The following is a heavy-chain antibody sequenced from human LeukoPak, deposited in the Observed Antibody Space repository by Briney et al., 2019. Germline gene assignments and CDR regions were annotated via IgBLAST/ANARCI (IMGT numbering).Heavy chain of an antibody. CDR2: ISGSGGST. J-gene: IGHJ4*02. Sequence: GGSLRLSYAASGFTFSSYAMSWVRQAPGKGLEWVSAISGSGGSTYYADSVKGRFTISRDNSKNTLYLQMNSLRAEDTAVYYCAKSLRVLRFLEWLLYFDYWGQGTLVTVSS. CDR3: AKSLRVLRFLEWLLYFDY. CDR1: GFTFSSYA. D-gene: IGHD3-3*01. V-gene: IGHV3-23*01.